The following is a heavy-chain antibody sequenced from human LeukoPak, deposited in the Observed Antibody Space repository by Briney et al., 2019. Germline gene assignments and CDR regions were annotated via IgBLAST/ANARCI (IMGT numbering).Heavy chain of an antibody. V-gene: IGHV4-59*11. CDR1: GSSISSHY. CDR2: IYYSGST. J-gene: IGHJ4*02. Sequence: SETLSLTCTVSGSSISSHYWSWIRQPPGKGLEWIGYIYYSGSTNYNPSLKSRVTISVDTSKNQFSLKLSSVTAADTAVYYCARDLPRYGGYGDWGQGTLVTVSS. D-gene: IGHD5-12*01. CDR3: ARDLPRYGGYGD.